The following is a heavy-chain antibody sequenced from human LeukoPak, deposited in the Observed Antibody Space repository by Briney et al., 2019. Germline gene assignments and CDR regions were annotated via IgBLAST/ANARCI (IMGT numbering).Heavy chain of an antibody. J-gene: IGHJ6*02. CDR1: GYTFTSYD. CDR2: MNPNSGNT. CDR3: SVWGSYRYYYYYYGMDV. D-gene: IGHD3-16*02. Sequence: ASVKVYCKASGYTFTSYDINWVRQATGQGLEWMGWMNPNSGNTGYAQKFQGRVTMTRNTSISTAYMELSSLRSEDTAVYYCSVWGSYRYYYYYYGMDVWGQGTTVTVSS. V-gene: IGHV1-8*01.